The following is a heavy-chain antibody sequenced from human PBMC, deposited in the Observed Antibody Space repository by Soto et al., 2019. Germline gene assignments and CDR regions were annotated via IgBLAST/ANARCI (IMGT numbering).Heavy chain of an antibody. D-gene: IGHD5-18*01. CDR1: GYTFTSFG. CDR2: ISAYNGNT. Sequence: ASVKVSCKASGYTFTSFGISWVRQAPGQGLEWVGWISAYNGNTNYAQKVQGRLTMTTDTSTSTAYMELRSLRSDDTAVFYCARDVGYNYGQIDYWGQGTLVTLSS. CDR3: ARDVGYNYGQIDY. J-gene: IGHJ4*02. V-gene: IGHV1-18*01.